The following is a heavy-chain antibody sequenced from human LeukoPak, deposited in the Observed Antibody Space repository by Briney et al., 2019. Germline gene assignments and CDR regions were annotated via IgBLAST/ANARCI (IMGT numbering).Heavy chain of an antibody. V-gene: IGHV3-30*18. CDR2: ISYDGSNK. Sequence: PGRSLRLSCAASGFXFSSYGMHWVRQAPGKGLEWVAVISYDGSNKYYADSVKGRFTISRDKSKNTLDLQMNSLRAEDTAVYYCAKDGSITAAGGFDPWGQGTLVTVSS. CDR3: AKDGSITAAGGFDP. D-gene: IGHD6-13*01. CDR1: GFXFSSYG. J-gene: IGHJ5*02.